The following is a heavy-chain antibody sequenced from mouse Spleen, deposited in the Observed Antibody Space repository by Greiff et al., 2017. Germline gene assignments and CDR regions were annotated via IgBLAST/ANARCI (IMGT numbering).Heavy chain of an antibody. Sequence: EVQLQESGPGLVKPSQSLSLTCSVTGYSITSGYYWNWIRQFPGNKLEWMGYISYDGSNNYNPSLKNRISITRDTSKNQFFLKLNSVTTEDTATYYCARWRWLLLDYWGQGTTLTVSS. CDR2: ISYDGSN. CDR3: ARWRWLLLDY. CDR1: GYSITSGYY. J-gene: IGHJ2*01. D-gene: IGHD2-3*01. V-gene: IGHV3-6*01.